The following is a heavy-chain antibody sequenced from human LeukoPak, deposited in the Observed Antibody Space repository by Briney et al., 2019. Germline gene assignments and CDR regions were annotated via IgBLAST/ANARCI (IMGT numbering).Heavy chain of an antibody. CDR2: INAGNGNT. CDR3: AIALVPAAMFYYYYGMDV. V-gene: IGHV1-3*01. CDR1: GYTFTSYA. Sequence: GASVTVSCKASGYTFTSYAMHWVRQAPGQRLEWMGWINAGNGNTKYSQKFQGRVTITRDTSASTAYMELSSLRSEDTAVYYCAIALVPAAMFYYYYGMDVWGQGATVTVSS. J-gene: IGHJ6*02. D-gene: IGHD2-2*01.